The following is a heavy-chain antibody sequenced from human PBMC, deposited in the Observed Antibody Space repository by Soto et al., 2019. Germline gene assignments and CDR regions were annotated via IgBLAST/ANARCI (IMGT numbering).Heavy chain of an antibody. CDR1: GRTFGRRA. CDR3: ARGSTDSYPGSRIFDF. CDR2: ITDTGGDA. V-gene: IGHV3-23*01. D-gene: IGHD3-10*01. J-gene: IGHJ4*02. Sequence: GGSLILSCVASGRTFGRRAMSWVRQAPGEGLQWVSTITDTGGDAKYADSVRGRFVISRDNSKKILYLQMTSLTAEDSAMYFCARGSTDSYPGSRIFDFWGRGTLVTVSS.